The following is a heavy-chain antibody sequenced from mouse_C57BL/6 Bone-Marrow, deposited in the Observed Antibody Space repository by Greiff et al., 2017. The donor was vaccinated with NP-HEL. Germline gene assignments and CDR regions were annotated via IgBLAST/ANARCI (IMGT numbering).Heavy chain of an antibody. CDR3: TRGDYGSSDWYFDV. V-gene: IGHV1-5*01. Sequence: SGTVLARPGASVKMSCKTSGYTFTSYWMHWVNQRPGQGLEWIGAIYPGNSDTSYNQKFKGKAKLTAVTSASTAYMELSSLTNEDSAVYYCTRGDYGSSDWYFDVWGTGTTVTVSS. J-gene: IGHJ1*03. D-gene: IGHD1-1*01. CDR1: GYTFTSYW. CDR2: IYPGNSDT.